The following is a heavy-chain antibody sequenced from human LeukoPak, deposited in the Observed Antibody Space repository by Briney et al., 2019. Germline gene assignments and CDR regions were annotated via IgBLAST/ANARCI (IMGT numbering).Heavy chain of an antibody. CDR1: GFTFSSNW. Sequence: GGSLSLSCSASGFTFSSNWMTWVRQAPGKGLEWVAEINQDGSGKYYVDSVEGRFTISRDNAKNSLYLQMNSLRAEDTAVYYCARDPHYGAFDIWGQGTMVTVSS. CDR3: ARDPHYGAFDI. CDR2: INQDGSGK. D-gene: IGHD3-16*01. J-gene: IGHJ3*02. V-gene: IGHV3-7*01.